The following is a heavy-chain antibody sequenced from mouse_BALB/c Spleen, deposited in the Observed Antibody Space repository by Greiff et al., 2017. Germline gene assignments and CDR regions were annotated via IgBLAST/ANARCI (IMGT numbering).Heavy chain of an antibody. CDR3: ARAGGGTLFAY. Sequence: DVQLQESGGGLVQPGGSRKLSCAASGFTFSDYGMAWVRQAPGKGPEWVAFISNLAYSIYYADTVTGRITISRENAKNTLYLEMSSLRSEDTAMYYCARAGGGTLFAYWGQGTLVTVSA. CDR1: GFTFSDYG. V-gene: IGHV5-15*02. J-gene: IGHJ3*01. CDR2: ISNLAYSI.